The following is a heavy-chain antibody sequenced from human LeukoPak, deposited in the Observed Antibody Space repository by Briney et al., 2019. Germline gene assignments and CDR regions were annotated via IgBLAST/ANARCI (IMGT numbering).Heavy chain of an antibody. Sequence: SQTLSLTCTVSGGSISSGGYYWSWIRQHPGEGLEWIGYIYYSGSTYYNPSLKSRVTISVDTSKNQFSLKLSSVTAADTAVYYCAREGAAAGFDYWGQGTLVTVPS. CDR3: AREGAAAGFDY. V-gene: IGHV4-31*03. CDR2: IYYSGST. J-gene: IGHJ4*02. D-gene: IGHD6-13*01. CDR1: GGSISSGGYY.